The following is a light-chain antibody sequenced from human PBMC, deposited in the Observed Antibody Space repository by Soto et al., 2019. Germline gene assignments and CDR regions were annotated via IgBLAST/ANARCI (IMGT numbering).Light chain of an antibody. CDR3: QKYNSAPSIT. J-gene: IGKJ5*01. CDR1: QGMSNY. Sequence: DIQMTQSPSSLSASVGDRVTITCRASQGMSNYLAWYQQKPGKVPKLLIYAASTLQSGVPSRFSGSGSGTDFTLTISTLQPEDVATYYCQKYNSAPSITFGQGTRLEIK. CDR2: AAS. V-gene: IGKV1-27*01.